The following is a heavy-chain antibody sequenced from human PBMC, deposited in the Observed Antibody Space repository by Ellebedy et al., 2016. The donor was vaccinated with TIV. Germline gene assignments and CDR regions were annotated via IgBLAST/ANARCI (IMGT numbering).Heavy chain of an antibody. J-gene: IGHJ5*02. CDR2: FSQSGST. CDR1: GDSISSSVYY. V-gene: IGHV4-39*01. Sequence: MPGGSLRLSCTVSGDSISSSVYYWGWIRQPPGKGLEWIGSFSQSGSTYYNPSLTSRVTISVDTSKNQFSLKLSSVTAADTAVYYCASHMVRESTWFDPWGQGTLVTVSS. D-gene: IGHD3-10*01. CDR3: ASHMVRESTWFDP.